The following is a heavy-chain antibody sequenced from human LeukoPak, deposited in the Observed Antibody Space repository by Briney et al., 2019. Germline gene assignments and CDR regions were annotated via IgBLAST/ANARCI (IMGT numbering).Heavy chain of an antibody. Sequence: GGSLRLSCAASGFTIRNYAMNWARQAPGKGLEWVAVIWYDGSNKYYADSVKGRFTISSDNAKNTMYLQMNNRSAEDTAVYYCSRGTYYYGSDYWGQGTLVTVSS. J-gene: IGHJ4*02. CDR1: GFTIRNYA. CDR2: IWYDGSNK. D-gene: IGHD3-10*01. CDR3: SRGTYYYGSDY. V-gene: IGHV3-33*08.